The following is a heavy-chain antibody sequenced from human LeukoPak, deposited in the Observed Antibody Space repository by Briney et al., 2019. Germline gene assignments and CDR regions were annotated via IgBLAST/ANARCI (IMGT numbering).Heavy chain of an antibody. CDR2: IYYSGST. D-gene: IGHD6-19*01. Sequence: PSETLSLTCAVYGGSFSGYYWIWIRQPTGKGLEWIGSIYYSGSTYYNPSLKSRVTISVDTSKNQFSLKLSSVTAADTAVYYCARSGWRDAFDIWGQGTMVTVSS. CDR1: GGSFSGYY. CDR3: ARSGWRDAFDI. V-gene: IGHV4-34*01. J-gene: IGHJ3*02.